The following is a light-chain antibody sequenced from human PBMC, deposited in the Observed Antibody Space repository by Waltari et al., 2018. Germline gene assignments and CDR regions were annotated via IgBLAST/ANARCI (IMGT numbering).Light chain of an antibody. CDR3: QKYGSLPAT. CDR2: DAS. V-gene: IGKV3-20*01. CDR1: QSISRY. Sequence: EIMLTQSPGTLSLSPGERATLSSRASQSISRYLAWYQQTPRQAPRLLIYDASSRATGIPDRFSGSGSGTDFSLTISRLEPEDFAVYYCQKYGSLPATFGQGTKVEIK. J-gene: IGKJ1*01.